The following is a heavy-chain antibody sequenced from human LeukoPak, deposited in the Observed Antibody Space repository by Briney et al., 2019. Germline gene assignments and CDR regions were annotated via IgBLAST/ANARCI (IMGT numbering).Heavy chain of an antibody. CDR1: GFTFSSYE. CDR3: ARWGSGDSFDI. V-gene: IGHV3-21*01. D-gene: IGHD3-10*01. CDR2: LSGSSNYI. Sequence: GGSLRLSCGASGFTFSSYEMNWVHQAPGKGLEWVSSLSGSSNYIFYADSVKGRFTISRDNAKNSLFLQTNSLRAEDTAVYFCARWGSGDSFDIWGQGTMVTVSS. J-gene: IGHJ3*02.